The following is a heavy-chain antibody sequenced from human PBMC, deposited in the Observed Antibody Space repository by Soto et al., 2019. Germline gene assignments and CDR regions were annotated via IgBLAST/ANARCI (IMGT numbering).Heavy chain of an antibody. CDR1: GGSISSYY. J-gene: IGHJ4*02. CDR3: ATYYDILTSSYSFDY. Sequence: SETLSLTCTVSGGSISSYYWSWIRQPPGKGLEWIGYIYYSGSTNYNPSLKSRVTISVDTSKNQFSLKLSSVTAADTAVYYCATYYDILTSSYSFDYWGQGTLVTVS. V-gene: IGHV4-59*01. CDR2: IYYSGST. D-gene: IGHD3-9*01.